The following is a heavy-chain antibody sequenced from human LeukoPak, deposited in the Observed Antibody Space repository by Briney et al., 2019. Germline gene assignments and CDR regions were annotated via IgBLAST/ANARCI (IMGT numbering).Heavy chain of an antibody. CDR3: ARDSIQLWPNAIDF. Sequence: GGSLRLSCATSGFTSSGYSMNWVRQAPGKGLEWISYISSSSINIHYGDSVKGRFTISRHNAENSLYLQMNSLRAEDTAVYYCARDSIQLWPNAIDFWGQGTLVTVSS. D-gene: IGHD1-1*01. CDR2: ISSSSINI. V-gene: IGHV3-48*01. CDR1: GFTSSGYS. J-gene: IGHJ4*02.